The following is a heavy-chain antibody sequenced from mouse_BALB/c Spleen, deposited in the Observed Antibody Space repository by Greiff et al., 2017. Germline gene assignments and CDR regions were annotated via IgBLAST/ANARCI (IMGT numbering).Heavy chain of an antibody. D-gene: IGHD1-1*01. Sequence: EVQRVESGGGLVKPGGSLKLSCAASGFTFSSYAMSWVRQSPEKRLEWVAEISSGGSYTYYPDTVTGRFTISRDNAKNTLYLEMSSLRSEDTAMYYCARKNYYGAMDYWGQGTSVTVSS. CDR1: GFTFSSYA. CDR3: ARKNYYGAMDY. J-gene: IGHJ4*01. CDR2: ISSGGSYT. V-gene: IGHV5-9-4*01.